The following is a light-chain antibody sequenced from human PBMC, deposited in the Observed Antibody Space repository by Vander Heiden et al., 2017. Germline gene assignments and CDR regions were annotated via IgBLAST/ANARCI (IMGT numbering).Light chain of an antibody. CDR3: QVWDTNTVL. CDR1: NIANNF. CDR2: RDS. V-gene: IGLV3-9*01. Sequence: SNDQTQPLSVSLALGPTATISCGGNNIANNFVHWYQLRPGQAPVLVISRDSLRPAGVPVRFSGADSGNTATLTISRAKAGDEAVYYCQVWDTNTVLFGGGTKLTVL. J-gene: IGLJ2*01.